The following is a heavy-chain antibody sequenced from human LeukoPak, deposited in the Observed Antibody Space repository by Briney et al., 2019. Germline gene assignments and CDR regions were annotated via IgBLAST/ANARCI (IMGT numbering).Heavy chain of an antibody. Sequence: PGGSLRLSCAASGFTFSNAWMSWVRQAPGKGLEYVSAISSNGGSTYYADSVKGRFTISRDNSKNTLYLQMSSLRAEDTAVYYCVKEGPIAVAGFDYWGQGTLVTVSS. CDR3: VKEGPIAVAGFDY. D-gene: IGHD6-19*01. J-gene: IGHJ4*02. CDR1: GFTFSNAW. CDR2: ISSNGGST. V-gene: IGHV3-64D*06.